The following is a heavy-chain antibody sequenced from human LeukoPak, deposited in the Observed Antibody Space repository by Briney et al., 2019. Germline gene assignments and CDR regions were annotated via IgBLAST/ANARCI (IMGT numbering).Heavy chain of an antibody. D-gene: IGHD3-10*01. CDR1: GFTFSSYG. CDR2: ISYDGSNK. Sequence: GGSLRLPCAASGFTFSSYGMHWVRQAPGKGLEWVAVISYDGSNKYYADSVKGRFTISRDNSKNTLYLQMNSLRAEDTAVYYCAKDSSPKYYYGSGTPPHFDYWGQGTLVTVSS. J-gene: IGHJ4*02. V-gene: IGHV3-30*18. CDR3: AKDSSPKYYYGSGTPPHFDY.